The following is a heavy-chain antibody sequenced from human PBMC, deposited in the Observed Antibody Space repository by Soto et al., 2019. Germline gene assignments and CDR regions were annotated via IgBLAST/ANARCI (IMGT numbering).Heavy chain of an antibody. D-gene: IGHD3-10*01. CDR2: MNPNSGNT. J-gene: IGHJ5*02. CDR3: ARGLGFGELLFAGLFDP. V-gene: IGHV1-8*01. Sequence: GASVKVSCKASGYTFTSYDINWVRQATGQGLEWMGWMNPNSGNTGYAQKFQGRVTMTRNTSISTAYMELSSLRSEDTAVYYCARGLGFGELLFAGLFDPWGQGTLVTVSS. CDR1: GYTFTSYD.